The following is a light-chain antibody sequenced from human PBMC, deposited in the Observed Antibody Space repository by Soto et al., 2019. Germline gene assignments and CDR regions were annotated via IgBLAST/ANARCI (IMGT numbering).Light chain of an antibody. CDR1: PGIVDR. J-gene: IGKJ1*01. CDR3: LHTFSFPRT. Sequence: DIQMTQSPSSESASLEVRVTITCRASPGIVDRLAWYQQRTGKVPQLVVYFASTLPSGVPSRFSASGSGAEFILTINPMQAEDFATYYCLHTFSFPRTFGQGTKVDIK. CDR2: FAS. V-gene: IGKV1-12*01.